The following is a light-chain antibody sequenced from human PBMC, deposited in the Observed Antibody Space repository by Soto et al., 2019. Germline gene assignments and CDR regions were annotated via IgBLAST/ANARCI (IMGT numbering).Light chain of an antibody. J-gene: IGLJ1*01. CDR1: SSDVGGYNY. CDR2: EVS. V-gene: IGLV2-8*01. CDR3: SSYAGSNNSYV. Sequence: QSVLTQPPSASGSPGQSVTISCNGTSSDVGGYNYVSWYQQHPGKAPKLMIYEVSKRPSGVPDRFSGSKSGNTASLTVSGLQAEDEADYYCSSYAGSNNSYVFGTGTKLTVL.